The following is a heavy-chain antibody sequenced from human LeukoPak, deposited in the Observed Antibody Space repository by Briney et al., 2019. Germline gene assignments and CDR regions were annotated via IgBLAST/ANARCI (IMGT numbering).Heavy chain of an antibody. Sequence: ASVKVSCEASGYTFTSYGISWVRQAPGQGLEWMGWISAYNGNTNYAQKLQGRVTMTTDTSTSTAYMELRSLRSDDTAVYYCARGKKAVTTRYYYYMDVWGKGTTVTISS. CDR3: ARGKKAVTTRYYYYMDV. V-gene: IGHV1-18*01. J-gene: IGHJ6*03. CDR2: ISAYNGNT. CDR1: GYTFTSYG. D-gene: IGHD4-17*01.